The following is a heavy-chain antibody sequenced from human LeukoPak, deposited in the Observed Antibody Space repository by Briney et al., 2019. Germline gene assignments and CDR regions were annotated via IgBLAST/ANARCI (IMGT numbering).Heavy chain of an antibody. D-gene: IGHD3-10*01. CDR2: ISSSGSTI. V-gene: IGHV3-11*01. CDR3: ARDTGDYYYYGMDV. J-gene: IGHJ6*02. CDR1: GFTFSDYY. Sequence: GGSPRLSCAASGFTFSDYYMSWIRQAPGKGLEWVSYISSSGSTIYYADSVKGRFTISRDSAKNSLYLQMNSLRAEDTAVYYCARDTGDYYYYGMDVWGQGTTVTVSS.